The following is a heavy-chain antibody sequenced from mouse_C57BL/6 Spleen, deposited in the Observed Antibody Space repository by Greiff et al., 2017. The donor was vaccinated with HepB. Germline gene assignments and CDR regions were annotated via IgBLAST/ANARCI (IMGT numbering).Heavy chain of an antibody. V-gene: IGHV5-6*01. J-gene: IGHJ3*01. CDR2: ISSGGSYT. Sequence: DVHLVESGGDLVKPGGSLKLSCAASGFTFSSYGMSWVRQTPDKRLEWVATISSGGSYTYYPDSVKGRFTISRDNAKNTLYLQMSSLKSEDTAMYYCARQNDYLFAYWGQGTLVTVSA. CDR3: ARQNDYLFAY. D-gene: IGHD2-4*01. CDR1: GFTFSSYG.